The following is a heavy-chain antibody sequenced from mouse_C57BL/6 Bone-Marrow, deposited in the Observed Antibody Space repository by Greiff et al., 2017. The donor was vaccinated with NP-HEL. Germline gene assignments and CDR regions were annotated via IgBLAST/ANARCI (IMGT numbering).Heavy chain of an antibody. D-gene: IGHD1-1*01. CDR2: IHPNSGST. J-gene: IGHJ4*01. Sequence: QVQLQQPGAELVKPGASVKLSCKASGYTFTSYWMHWVTQRPGQGLEWIGMIHPNSGSTNYNEKFKSKATLTVDKSSSTAYMQLSSLTSEDSAVYYCARALLYYGSSYYSIDYWGQGTSVTVSS. CDR3: ARALLYYGSSYYSIDY. CDR1: GYTFTSYW. V-gene: IGHV1-64*01.